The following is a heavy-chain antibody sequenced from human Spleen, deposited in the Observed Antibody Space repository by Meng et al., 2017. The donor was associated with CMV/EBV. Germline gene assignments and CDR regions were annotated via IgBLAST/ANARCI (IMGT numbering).Heavy chain of an antibody. Sequence: KVSCKATGYSFTTYWIAWVRQMPGKGLEWMAIIDPGDSDTRYSPSFQGQVIISADKSISTAYLQWRSLKASDTAMYYCVTRYCTSTSCFAFDSWGQGTLVTVSS. CDR1: GYSFTTYW. D-gene: IGHD2-2*01. V-gene: IGHV5-51*01. CDR3: VTRYCTSTSCFAFDS. J-gene: IGHJ4*02. CDR2: IDPGDSDT.